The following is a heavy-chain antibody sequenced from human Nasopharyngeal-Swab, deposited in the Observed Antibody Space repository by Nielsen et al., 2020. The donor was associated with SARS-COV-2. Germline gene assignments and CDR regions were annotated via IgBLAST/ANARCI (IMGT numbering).Heavy chain of an antibody. CDR2: TEIGGTT. CDR1: GFTFSNAY. Sequence: LSLTCAASGFTFSNAYMSWVRQAPGKGLEWVSVTEIGGTTHYADSVKGRFSISRDSSTNTLYLQMNNVRAEDTAVYYCARDLGGGYCTTTNCPGSWGQGTLVTVSS. D-gene: IGHD2-2*01. CDR3: ARDLGGGYCTTTNCPGS. J-gene: IGHJ1*01. V-gene: IGHV3-53*01.